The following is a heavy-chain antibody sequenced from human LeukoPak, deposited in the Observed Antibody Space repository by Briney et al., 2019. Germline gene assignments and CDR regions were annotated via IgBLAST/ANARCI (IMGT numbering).Heavy chain of an antibody. CDR1: GGSISSSSFH. CDR2: IYYSGST. V-gene: IGHV4-39*07. J-gene: IGHJ4*02. Sequence: SETLSLTCTVSGGSISSSSFHWGWIRQPPGKGLEWIGSIYYSGSTYYNPSLTSRVTISVETSKNQFSLKLSSVTAADTAVYYCARVMMYYYDTSGYYYGGPFDYWGQGTLVTVSS. D-gene: IGHD3-22*01. CDR3: ARVMMYYYDTSGYYYGGPFDY.